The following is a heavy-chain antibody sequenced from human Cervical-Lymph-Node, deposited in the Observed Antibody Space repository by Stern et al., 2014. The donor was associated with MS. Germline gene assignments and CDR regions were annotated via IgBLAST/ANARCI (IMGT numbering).Heavy chain of an antibody. D-gene: IGHD3-3*01. CDR3: VRELVDTAFGVAMGY. J-gene: IGHJ4*02. CDR2: ISGRAYHI. CDR1: CFTCSSDS. Sequence: EVLLEELVRVLVKPGESLQLFCDALCFTCSSDSLNCVLRTLVKGMELVSSISGRAYHIFYAYLMKGRFSISRDNANNSLFLQMNGLRVEDTAVYYCVRELVDTAFGVAMGYWGQGSLVTVSS. V-gene: IGHV3-21*01.